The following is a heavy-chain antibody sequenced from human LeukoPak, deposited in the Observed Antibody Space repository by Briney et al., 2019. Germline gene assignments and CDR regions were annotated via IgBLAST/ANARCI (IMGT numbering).Heavy chain of an antibody. D-gene: IGHD2-2*01. J-gene: IGHJ4*02. Sequence: SVKVSCKASGGTFSSYAISWVRQAPGQGLEWMGGIIPIFGTANYAQKFQGRVTITADESTSTAYMELSSLRSDDTAVYYCARDRPVGYCSSTSCYAILNFDYWGQGTLVTVSS. CDR3: ARDRPVGYCSSTSCYAILNFDY. V-gene: IGHV1-69*13. CDR2: IIPIFGTA. CDR1: GGTFSSYA.